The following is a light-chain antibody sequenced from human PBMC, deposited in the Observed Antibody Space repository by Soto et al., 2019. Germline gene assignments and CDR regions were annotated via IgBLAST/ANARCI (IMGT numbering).Light chain of an antibody. CDR1: QSVNNNY. Sequence: ETVLTQSPGTLSLSPGERATLSCRAGQSVNNNYLAWYQQKPGQPPRLLIYDASSRATGIPDRFSGSGSGTDFPLTIRRLEPEDFAVYFCHQYDSSYTFGQGTKVEIK. J-gene: IGKJ1*01. V-gene: IGKV3-20*01. CDR3: HQYDSSYT. CDR2: DAS.